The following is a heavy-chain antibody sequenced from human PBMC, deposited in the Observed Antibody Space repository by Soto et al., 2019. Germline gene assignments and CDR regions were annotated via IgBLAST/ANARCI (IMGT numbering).Heavy chain of an antibody. Sequence: SETLSLTCAVYGGSFSGYYWSWIRQPPGKGLEWIGEINHSGSTNDNPSLKSRVTISVDTSKNQFSLKLSSVTAADTAVYYCARGYCSGGSCPTAPDYWGQGTLVTVSS. CDR1: GGSFSGYY. CDR3: ARGYCSGGSCPTAPDY. V-gene: IGHV4-34*01. J-gene: IGHJ4*02. D-gene: IGHD2-15*01. CDR2: INHSGST.